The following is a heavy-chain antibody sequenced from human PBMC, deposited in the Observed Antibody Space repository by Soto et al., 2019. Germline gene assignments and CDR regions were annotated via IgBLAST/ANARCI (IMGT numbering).Heavy chain of an antibody. CDR3: VKDLRRGYFDY. V-gene: IGHV3-30*18. Sequence: QVQLVESGGGVVQPGRSLRLSCAASGFTFNIHAMHWVRQAPGKGLEWVALISYDGSNRHYVDSVKGRFTISRDNSKDTLSLQMNSQRPEDTAVYYCVKDLRRGYFDYWGQGTLVTVSS. CDR2: ISYDGSNR. J-gene: IGHJ4*02. CDR1: GFTFNIHA. D-gene: IGHD3-10*01.